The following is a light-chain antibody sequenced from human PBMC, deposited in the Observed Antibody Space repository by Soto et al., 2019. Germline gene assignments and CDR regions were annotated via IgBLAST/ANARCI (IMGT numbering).Light chain of an antibody. J-gene: IGKJ1*01. V-gene: IGKV1-27*01. CDR3: LKYNSAPGT. CDR2: AAS. CDR1: QGISHY. Sequence: DIQMTQSPSSLSASVGDRVTITCRASQGISHYLAWYQQKPGKVPKLLIYAASTLQSGVPSRFSGSGSGTDFTLTISSLQPEDVATYYCLKYNSAPGTFGQGTKVEIK.